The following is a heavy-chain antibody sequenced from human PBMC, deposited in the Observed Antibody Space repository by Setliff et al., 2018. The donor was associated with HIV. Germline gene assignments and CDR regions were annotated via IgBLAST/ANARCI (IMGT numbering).Heavy chain of an antibody. CDR3: ASVTRFLESFSTKNYFDY. CDR1: GYTFPNYG. Sequence: ASVKVSCKASGYTFPNYGITWVRQAPGQGLEWMGWISAYNGNTKYAQRIQGRVTMTTDTFTSTAYMELRSLRSGDTAVYYCASVTRFLESFSTKNYFDYWGQGTLVTSPQ. D-gene: IGHD3-3*01. J-gene: IGHJ4*02. CDR2: ISAYNGNT. V-gene: IGHV1-18*04.